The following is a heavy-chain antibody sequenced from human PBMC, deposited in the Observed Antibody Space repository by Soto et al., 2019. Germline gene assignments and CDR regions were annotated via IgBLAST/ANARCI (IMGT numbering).Heavy chain of an antibody. CDR1: GFTFSGSA. D-gene: IGHD3-10*01. CDR2: IRSKANSYAT. J-gene: IGHJ4*02. CDR3: TGRVWFGELFEDY. Sequence: GGSLRLSCAASGFTFSGSAMHWVRQASGKGLEWVGRIRSKANSYATAYAASVKGRFTISRDDSKNTAYLQMNSLKTEDTAVYYCTGRVWFGELFEDYWGQGTLVTVSS. V-gene: IGHV3-73*01.